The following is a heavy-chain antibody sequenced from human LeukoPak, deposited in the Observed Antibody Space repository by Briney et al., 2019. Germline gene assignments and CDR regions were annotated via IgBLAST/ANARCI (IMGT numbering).Heavy chain of an antibody. CDR2: IWYDGTNK. CDR3: ARDRSSSWYGGFLYGMDV. D-gene: IGHD6-13*01. J-gene: IGHJ6*02. CDR1: GFTFSSYG. Sequence: GGSLRLSCAASGFTFSSYGMHWVRQAPGKGLEWVAIIWYDGTNKYYGDSVKGRFTISRDNSKNTLYLQMNSLRAEDTAVYYCARDRSSSWYGGFLYGMDVWGQGTTITVSS. V-gene: IGHV3-33*01.